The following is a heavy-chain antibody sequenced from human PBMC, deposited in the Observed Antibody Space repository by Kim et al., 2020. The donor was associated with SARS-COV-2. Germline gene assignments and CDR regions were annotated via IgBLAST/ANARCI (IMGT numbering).Heavy chain of an antibody. J-gene: IGHJ5*02. Sequence: GGSLRLSCAASGFTFGDYGMSWVRQAPGKGLEWVSGINWNGGSTGYADSVKGRFTISRDNAKNSLYLQMNSLRAEDTALYYCARAPYYYDSSGYYPWGQGTLVTVSS. V-gene: IGHV3-20*04. CDR2: INWNGGST. CDR1: GFTFGDYG. D-gene: IGHD3-22*01. CDR3: ARAPYYYDSSGYYP.